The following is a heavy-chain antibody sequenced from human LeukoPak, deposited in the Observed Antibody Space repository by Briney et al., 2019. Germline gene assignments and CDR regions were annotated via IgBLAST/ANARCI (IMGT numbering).Heavy chain of an antibody. CDR2: ISGDGGDT. D-gene: IGHD2-15*01. J-gene: IGHJ4*02. Sequence: PGGSLRLSCAASGFTFSSYAMNWVRQAPGKGLEWVSTISGDGGDTHYADSVRGRFTISRANSKNTLFMQMNSLRAEDTAVYYCGKSGSIDWDYFEYWGQGTLVTASS. V-gene: IGHV3-23*01. CDR1: GFTFSSYA. CDR3: GKSGSIDWDYFEY.